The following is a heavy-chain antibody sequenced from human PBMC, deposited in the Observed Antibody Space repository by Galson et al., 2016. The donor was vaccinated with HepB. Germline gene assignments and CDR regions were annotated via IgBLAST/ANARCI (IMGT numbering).Heavy chain of an antibody. V-gene: IGHV1-3*04. CDR3: ARLSTSGTYFGY. J-gene: IGHJ4*02. Sequence: SVKVSCKASGYTFTNHAMHWVRQAPGQSLEWMGWINTGKGNTKYSQKFQDRVTITRDTSASTGYMELSNLRYEDTAVYFCARLSTSGTYFGYWGQGVLVTVSS. D-gene: IGHD1-26*01. CDR2: INTGKGNT. CDR1: GYTFTNHA.